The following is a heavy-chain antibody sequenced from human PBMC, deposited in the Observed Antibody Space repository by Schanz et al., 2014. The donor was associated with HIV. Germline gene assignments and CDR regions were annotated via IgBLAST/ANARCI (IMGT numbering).Heavy chain of an antibody. J-gene: IGHJ4*02. CDR3: GTYNYGSGHDY. CDR2: ISESGGRT. Sequence: VQLLQSGGGLVQPGGSLRLSCAASGFTFNNYAVSWVRQAPGKGLEWVSSISESGGRTYYADSVNGRFTISRDNSKNTLSLQMTALRTEDTAIYHCGTYNYGSGHDYWGQGTLVTVSS. D-gene: IGHD3-10*01. V-gene: IGHV3-23*01. CDR1: GFTFNNYA.